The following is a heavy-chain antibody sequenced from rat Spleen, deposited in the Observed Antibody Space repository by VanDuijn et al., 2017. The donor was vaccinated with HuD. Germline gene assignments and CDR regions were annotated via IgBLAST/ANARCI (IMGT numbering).Heavy chain of an antibody. D-gene: IGHD1-11*01. CDR2: IQSGGST. CDR1: GFSITSYH. V-gene: IGHV2S1*01. Sequence: QVQLKESGPGLVQSSQTLSLTCTVSGFSITSYHVHWVRQPPGKSLDWMGRIQSGGSTDHNSALKSRLSISRDTSKSQVFLKMNSLQSEDTTTYYCARGAYGGYSEWFDYWGQGVMVTVSS. CDR3: ARGAYGGYSEWFDY. J-gene: IGHJ2*01.